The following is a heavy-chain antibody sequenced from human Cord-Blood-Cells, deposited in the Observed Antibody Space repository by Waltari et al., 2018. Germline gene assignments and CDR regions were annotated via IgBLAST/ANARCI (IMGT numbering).Heavy chain of an antibody. V-gene: IGHV1-69*01. D-gene: IGHD3-10*01. CDR2: IIPIFGTA. J-gene: IGHJ3*02. CDR3: ATDMVQGVISDAFDI. Sequence: QVQLVQSGAEVKKPGSSVKVSCKASGGTFSSYAISWVRQAPGQGLEWMGGIIPIFGTANYAQKVQGRVTITADESTSTAYMDLSSLRSEDTAVYYCATDMVQGVISDAFDIWGQGTMVTVSS. CDR1: GGTFSSYA.